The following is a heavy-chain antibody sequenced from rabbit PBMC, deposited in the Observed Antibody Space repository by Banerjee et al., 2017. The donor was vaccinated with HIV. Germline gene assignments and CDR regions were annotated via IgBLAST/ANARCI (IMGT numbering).Heavy chain of an antibody. D-gene: IGHD8-1*01. Sequence: QSLEESGGDLVKPGTSLTLTCTASGFSFSRGYWMCWVRQAPGKGLEWIGCIVTGSSDSTYYASWAKGRFTISVTSSTTVTLQLTSLTAADTATYFCVRDSQYAGSSYWYFNLWGPGTLVTVS. CDR2: IVTGSSDST. V-gene: IGHV1S40*01. CDR3: VRDSQYAGSSYWYFNL. J-gene: IGHJ4*01. CDR1: GFSFSRGYW.